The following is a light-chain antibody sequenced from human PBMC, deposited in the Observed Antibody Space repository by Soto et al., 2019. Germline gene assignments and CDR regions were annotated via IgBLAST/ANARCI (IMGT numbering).Light chain of an antibody. CDR1: SSDVGGYNY. CDR3: SSYAGSNVLYV. CDR2: EVN. Sequence: QSALTQPPSASGSPGQSVTISCTGTSSDVGGYNYVSWYQQYPGKAPKVMIYEVNKRPSGVPDRFSSSKSGNTASLTVSGLQADDEADYYCSSYAGSNVLYVFGTGTKLTVL. V-gene: IGLV2-8*01. J-gene: IGLJ1*01.